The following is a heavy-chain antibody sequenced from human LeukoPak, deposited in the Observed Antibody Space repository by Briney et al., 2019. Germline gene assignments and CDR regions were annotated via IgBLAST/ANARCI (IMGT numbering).Heavy chain of an antibody. CDR2: ISGSGGST. CDR3: AKDRVDTAMATGLDY. V-gene: IGHV3-23*01. Sequence: PGGSLRLSCAASGFTFSSYGVSWVRQAPGKGLEWVSAISGSGGSTYYADSVKGRFTISRDNSKNTLYLQMNSLRAEDTAVYYCAKDRVDTAMATGLDYWGQGTLVTVSS. D-gene: IGHD5-18*01. J-gene: IGHJ4*02. CDR1: GFTFSSYG.